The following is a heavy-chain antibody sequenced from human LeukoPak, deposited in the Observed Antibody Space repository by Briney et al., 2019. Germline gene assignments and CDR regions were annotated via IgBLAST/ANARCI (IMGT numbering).Heavy chain of an antibody. J-gene: IGHJ4*02. CDR2: INWNGGST. V-gene: IGHV3-20*04. D-gene: IGHD3-10*01. CDR1: GFTFSSYS. Sequence: GGSLRLSCAASGFTFSSYSMNWVRQAPGKGLEWVSGINWNGGSTGYADSVKGRFTISRDNAKNSLYLQMNSLRAEDTAFYYCARYYYYASGIIDYWGQGTLVTVSS. CDR3: ARYYYYASGIIDY.